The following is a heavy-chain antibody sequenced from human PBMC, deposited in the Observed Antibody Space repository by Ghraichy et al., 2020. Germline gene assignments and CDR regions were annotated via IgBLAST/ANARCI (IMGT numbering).Heavy chain of an antibody. CDR1: GGSISSYY. CDR3: ARGISSYYDFWSGYYANYYYGMDV. Sequence: ETLSLTCTVSGGSISSYYWSWIRQPPGKGLEWIGYIYYSGSTNYNPSLKSRVTISVDTSKNQFSLKLSSVTAADTAVYYCARGISSYYDFWSGYYANYYYGMDVWGQGTTVTVSS. J-gene: IGHJ6*02. CDR2: IYYSGST. V-gene: IGHV4-59*01. D-gene: IGHD3-3*01.